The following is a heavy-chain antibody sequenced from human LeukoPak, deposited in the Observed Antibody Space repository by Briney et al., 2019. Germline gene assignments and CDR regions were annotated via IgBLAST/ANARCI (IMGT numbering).Heavy chain of an antibody. CDR3: ARLRRYYFDY. CDR1: SSYW. Sequence: SSYWMNWARQPPGKGLEWIGSIYYSGSTYYNPSLKSRVTISVDTSKNQFSLKLSSVTAADTAVYYCARLRRYYFDYWGQGTLVTASS. V-gene: IGHV4-39*01. CDR2: IYYSGST. J-gene: IGHJ4*02.